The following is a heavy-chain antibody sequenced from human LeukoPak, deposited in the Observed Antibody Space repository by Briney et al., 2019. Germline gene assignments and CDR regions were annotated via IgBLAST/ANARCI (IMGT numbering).Heavy chain of an antibody. CDR3: ARGPTYGSRSDFLES. Sequence: PGGSLRLSCAASGFTFSSYSMNWVRQAPGKGLEWVSSISSSSSYIYYADSVKGRFTISTDNAKNSLYLQMNSLRVEDTAVYYCARGPTYGSRSDFLESWGLGTLVTVSS. CDR1: GFTFSSYS. V-gene: IGHV3-21*06. D-gene: IGHD3-10*01. CDR2: ISSSSSYI. J-gene: IGHJ4*02.